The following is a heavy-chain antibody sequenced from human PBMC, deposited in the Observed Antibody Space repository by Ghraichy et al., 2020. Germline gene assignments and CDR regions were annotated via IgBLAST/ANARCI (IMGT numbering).Heavy chain of an antibody. CDR2: MSYSGSL. V-gene: IGHV4-59*01. Sequence: SETLSLTCTVSGASITNSFWGWLRQPPGKGVEWIAYMSYSGSLKYNSSLKSRVTISLDTSKNQLSLRLNSLTAADTGMYYCAKYDGDGAFDYWGQGTLVTVSS. J-gene: IGHJ4*02. CDR3: AKYDGDGAFDY. CDR1: GASITNSF. D-gene: IGHD1-1*01.